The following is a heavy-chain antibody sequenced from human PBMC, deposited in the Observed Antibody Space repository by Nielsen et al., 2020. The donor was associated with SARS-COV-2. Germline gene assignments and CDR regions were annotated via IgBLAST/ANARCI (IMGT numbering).Heavy chain of an antibody. J-gene: IGHJ4*02. Sequence: GESLKISCAASGFTFNIYAMAWVRRAPGRGLQWVTGVSSSGGSTYYTDSVKGRFTISRDNSKNTLYLQMNSLRAEDTAVYYCAKDSGYSGRIGYFDYWGQVTLVTVSS. V-gene: IGHV3-23*01. D-gene: IGHD5-12*01. CDR3: AKDSGYSGRIGYFDY. CDR2: VSSSGGST. CDR1: GFTFNIYA.